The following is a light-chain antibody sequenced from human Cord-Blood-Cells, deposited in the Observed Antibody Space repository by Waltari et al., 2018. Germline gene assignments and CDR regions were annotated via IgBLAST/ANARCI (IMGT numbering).Light chain of an antibody. Sequence: DIVMTQSPLSLPVTPGEPASISCRSSQSLLHSNGYNYLDWYLQKPGQSPQLLIYLGSNRASGVPDRFSGSVSGTDFTLKISRVEAEDVGVYYCMQALQTPLITFGQGTRLEIK. CDR1: QSLLHSNGYNY. V-gene: IGKV2-28*01. CDR2: LGS. CDR3: MQALQTPLIT. J-gene: IGKJ5*01.